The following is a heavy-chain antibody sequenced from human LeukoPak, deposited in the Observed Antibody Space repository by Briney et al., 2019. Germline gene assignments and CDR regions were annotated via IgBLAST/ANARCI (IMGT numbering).Heavy chain of an antibody. CDR1: GCSISSGGYY. CDR2: IYHSGST. CDR3: ARRMEYYYGNSGYYFDY. V-gene: IGHV4-31*03. Sequence: PSQTLTLTCTVSGCSISSGGYYWLWIRQDPGMGLEWIVYIYHSGSTYYNPSLQSRVTISLDMSKNQFSLKLSSVTAADTAVYYCARRMEYYYGNSGYYFDYWGQGALVTVSS. J-gene: IGHJ4*02. D-gene: IGHD3-22*01.